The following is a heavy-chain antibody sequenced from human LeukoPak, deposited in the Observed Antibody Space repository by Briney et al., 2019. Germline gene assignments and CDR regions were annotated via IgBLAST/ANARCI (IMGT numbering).Heavy chain of an antibody. CDR3: ARDEVCDCSIRSGYCSLS. Sequence: ASVKLFYKVSIYTHTQLSILWAREAPGKGLEWMGGFDPEDGETIYAQKLQGRVTMTTDTSTSTAYMELRSLRSDDTAVYYCARDEVCDCSIRSGYCSLSWGQGTLVTVSS. CDR1: IYTHTQLS. J-gene: IGHJ4*02. V-gene: IGHV1-24*01. CDR2: FDPEDGET. D-gene: IGHD3-3*01.